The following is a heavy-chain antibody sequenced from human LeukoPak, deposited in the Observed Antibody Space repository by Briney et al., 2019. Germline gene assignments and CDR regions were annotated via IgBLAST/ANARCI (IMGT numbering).Heavy chain of an antibody. D-gene: IGHD3-10*01. V-gene: IGHV3-33*01. J-gene: IGHJ4*02. CDR1: GFTFSSYG. Sequence: PGGSLRLSCAASGFTFSSYGMHWVRRAPGKGLEWVAVIWYDGSNKYYADSVKGRFTISRDNSKNTLYLQMNSLRAEDTAVYYCARELKHYYGSGSYPLGYWGQGTLVTVSS. CDR2: IWYDGSNK. CDR3: ARELKHYYGSGSYPLGY.